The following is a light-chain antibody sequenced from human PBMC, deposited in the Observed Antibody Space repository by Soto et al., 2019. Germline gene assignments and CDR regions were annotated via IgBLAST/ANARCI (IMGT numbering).Light chain of an antibody. V-gene: IGKV3-15*01. CDR2: GAS. Sequence: ERVMTQSPATLSVSPRERATLSRMSRPSVASHIAWYQQKPGQAPRCLIFGASTRDSGIPARFSGGGSGTDFTLIISSLQSEDFAVYYCHQYINLPWTFGQGTKVDIK. CDR1: PSVASH. CDR3: HQYINLPWT. J-gene: IGKJ1*01.